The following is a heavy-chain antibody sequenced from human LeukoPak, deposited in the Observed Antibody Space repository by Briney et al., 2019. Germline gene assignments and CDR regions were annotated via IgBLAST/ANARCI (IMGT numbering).Heavy chain of an antibody. V-gene: IGHV4-34*01. D-gene: IGHD3-10*01. CDR3: ARGSYYGSGSYYPHFDY. J-gene: IGHJ4*02. CDR1: GGSFSGYY. Sequence: SSETLSLTCAVYGGSFSGYYWSWIRQPPGKGLEWIGEINHSGSTNYNPSLKSRVTISVDTSKNQFSLKLSSVTAADTAVYYCARGSYYGSGSYYPHFDYWGQGTLVTVSS. CDR2: INHSGST.